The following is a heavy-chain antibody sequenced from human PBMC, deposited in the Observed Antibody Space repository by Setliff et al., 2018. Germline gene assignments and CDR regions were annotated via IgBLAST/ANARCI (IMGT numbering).Heavy chain of an antibody. V-gene: IGHV1-18*01. Sequence: ASVKVSCKASGYNFKTYAISWVRQAPGQGLEWMGFISLYDGHTNYAQNLQGRVTMTTDTSTSTAYMELGSLRSDDTAVYYCARDSGSGFLDYWGQGTLVTVSS. J-gene: IGHJ4*02. CDR3: ARDSGSGFLDY. D-gene: IGHD3-10*01. CDR2: ISLYDGHT. CDR1: GYNFKTYA.